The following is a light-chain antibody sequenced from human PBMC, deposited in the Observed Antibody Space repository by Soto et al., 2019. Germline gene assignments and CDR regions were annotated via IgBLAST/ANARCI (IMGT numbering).Light chain of an antibody. CDR3: QTWGTGIVV. CDR2: LNSDGSH. Sequence: VLTQSPSASASLGASVKLTCTLSSGHSSYAIAWHQQQPEKGPRYLMKLNSDGSHSKGDGIPDRFSGSSSGAERYLTISRLQSEDEADYYCQTWGTGIVVFGGGTKLTVL. V-gene: IGLV4-69*01. CDR1: SGHSSYA. J-gene: IGLJ2*01.